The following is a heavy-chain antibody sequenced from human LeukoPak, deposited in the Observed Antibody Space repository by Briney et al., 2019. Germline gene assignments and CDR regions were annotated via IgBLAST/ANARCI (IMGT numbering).Heavy chain of an antibody. D-gene: IGHD6-6*01. Sequence: GGSLRLSCAASGFAFSSYGMHWVRQAPGKGLEWVAVIWYDGSNKYYADSVKGRFTISRDNSKNTLYLQMNSLRAEDTAVYYCARRSSSSNFDYWGQGTLVTVSS. V-gene: IGHV3-33*01. CDR2: IWYDGSNK. CDR1: GFAFSSYG. J-gene: IGHJ4*02. CDR3: ARRSSSSNFDY.